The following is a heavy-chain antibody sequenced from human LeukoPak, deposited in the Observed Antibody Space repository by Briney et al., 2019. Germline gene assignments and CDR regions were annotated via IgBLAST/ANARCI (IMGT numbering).Heavy chain of an antibody. CDR3: ASDGISRGAGTYYNA. D-gene: IGHD3-10*01. CDR2: ISYDGSNK. CDR1: GFTFSTYA. V-gene: IGHV3-30*01. J-gene: IGHJ5*02. Sequence: SGGSLRLSCAASGFTFSTYAMHWVRQAPGKGLEWVTLISYDGSNKYYADSVKGRFTVSRDNSKNTLYLQMNSLRAEDTAVYYCASDGISRGAGTYYNAWGERTLVTVSS.